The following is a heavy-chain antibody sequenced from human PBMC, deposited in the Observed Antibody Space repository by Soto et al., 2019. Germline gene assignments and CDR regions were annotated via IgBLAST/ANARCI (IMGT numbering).Heavy chain of an antibody. CDR3: VRGKGWFDP. CDR1: GFTFSTYW. J-gene: IGHJ5*02. V-gene: IGHV3-7*05. CDR2: MNQDGREK. Sequence: GGSLRLSCAASGFTFSTYWMTWLRQAPGKGLEWVARMNQDGREKNYADSVKGRFTISRDNAKDSLYLQMNYLRADDAAIYYCVRGKGWFDPWGQGTLVTVSS.